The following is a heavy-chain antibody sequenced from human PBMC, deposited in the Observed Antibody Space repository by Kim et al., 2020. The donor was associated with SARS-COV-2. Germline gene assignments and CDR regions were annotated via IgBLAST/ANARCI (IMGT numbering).Heavy chain of an antibody. CDR1: RFTFNYYW. CDR3: AREIWSFDY. J-gene: IGHJ4*02. V-gene: IGHV3-7*01. D-gene: IGHD2-8*02. Sequence: GGSLRLSCAASRFTFNYYWMAWIRQTPGKGLEWVANIKVDGSERYYVDSVKGRFTISRDNAKNSLYLQMNGLRAEDTAVYYCAREIWSFDYWGQGALVTVSS. CDR2: IKVDGSER.